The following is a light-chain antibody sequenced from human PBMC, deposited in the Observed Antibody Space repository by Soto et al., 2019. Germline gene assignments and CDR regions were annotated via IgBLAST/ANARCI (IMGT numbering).Light chain of an antibody. Sequence: EIVLTQSPATLSLSPGERATLSCRASQSVSSYLAWYQQKPGQAPRLLIYDASNRATGIPARFSGSGSGTIFPLTISSLEPEVFAVYYCQQRSNWPLTFGGGTKVDIK. CDR2: DAS. J-gene: IGKJ4*01. CDR3: QQRSNWPLT. V-gene: IGKV3-11*01. CDR1: QSVSSY.